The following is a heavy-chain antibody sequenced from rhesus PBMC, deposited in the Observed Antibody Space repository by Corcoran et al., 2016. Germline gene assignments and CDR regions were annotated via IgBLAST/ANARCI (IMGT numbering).Heavy chain of an antibody. Sequence: EVQLVESGGGLVQPGGSLRLSCAASGLTFSSYGMSWVHQAPGKGLEWVSYISNGGGSTYYADSVKGRFTISRDNSKNTLSLQMNSLRAEDTAVYYCAKTPGLSRFDYWGQGVLVTVSS. V-gene: IGHV3S5*01. CDR3: AKTPGLSRFDY. CDR1: GLTFSSYG. CDR2: ISNGGGST. J-gene: IGHJ4*01. D-gene: IGHD3-40*01.